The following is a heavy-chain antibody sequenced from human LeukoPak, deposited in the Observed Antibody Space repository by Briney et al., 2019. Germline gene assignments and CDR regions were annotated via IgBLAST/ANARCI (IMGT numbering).Heavy chain of an antibody. J-gene: IGHJ5*02. CDR2: IYYSGST. Sequence: SETLSLTCTVSGGSISGYYWSWIRQPPGKGLEWIGYIYYSGSTNYNPSLKSRVTISLDTSENQFSLKLSSVTAADTAVYYCARGVELRFLRFDPWGQGTLVTVSS. CDR1: GGSISGYY. CDR3: ARGVELRFLRFDP. D-gene: IGHD3-3*01. V-gene: IGHV4-59*01.